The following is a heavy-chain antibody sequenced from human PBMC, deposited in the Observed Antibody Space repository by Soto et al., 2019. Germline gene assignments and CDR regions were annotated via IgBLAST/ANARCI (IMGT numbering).Heavy chain of an antibody. CDR1: GFTFSSYA. J-gene: IGHJ5*02. Sequence: PGGSLRLSCAASGFTFSSYAMHWVRQAPGKGLEWVAVISYDGSNKYYADSVKGRFTISRDNSKNTLYLQMNSLRAEDTAVYYCARDPTSYYDFWSGYLGWFAPWGKGTLVTVYS. CDR2: ISYDGSNK. CDR3: ARDPTSYYDFWSGYLGWFAP. D-gene: IGHD3-3*01. V-gene: IGHV3-30-3*01.